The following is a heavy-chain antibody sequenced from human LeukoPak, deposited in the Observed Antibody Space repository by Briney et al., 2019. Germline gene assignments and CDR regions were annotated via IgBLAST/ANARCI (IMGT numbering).Heavy chain of an antibody. D-gene: IGHD3-16*01. V-gene: IGHV3-15*01. CDR2: IKSKSDGGTT. Sequence: AGGSLRLSCAASGFTFDDYGMSWVRQAPGKGLEGVGRIKSKSDGGTTEYAAPVKGRFTISRDDSKDTLSLQMNSLKTEDTAVYYCSLGGTKAYSWGQGTLVTVSS. J-gene: IGHJ4*02. CDR1: GFTFDDYG. CDR3: SLGGTKAYS.